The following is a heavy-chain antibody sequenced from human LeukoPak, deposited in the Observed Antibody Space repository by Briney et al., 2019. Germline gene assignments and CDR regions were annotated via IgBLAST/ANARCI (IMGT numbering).Heavy chain of an antibody. J-gene: IGHJ3*02. CDR3: ATSSYGSAKIRAFDI. CDR1: GFTFSSYD. D-gene: IGHD3-10*01. Sequence: AGGSLRLSCAASGFTFSSYDMHWVRQATGKGLEWVSAIGTAGDTYYTGSVKGRFTISRENAKNYLYLQMNSLRAEDTAVYYCATSSYGSAKIRAFDIWGQGTMVTVSS. V-gene: IGHV3-13*01. CDR2: IGTAGDT.